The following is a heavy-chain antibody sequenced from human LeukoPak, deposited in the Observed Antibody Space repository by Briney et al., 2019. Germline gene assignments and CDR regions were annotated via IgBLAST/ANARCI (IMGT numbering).Heavy chain of an antibody. J-gene: IGHJ4*02. CDR1: GGSVSRGGYY. V-gene: IGHV4-31*03. Sequence: SEALSLTCTVSGGSVSRGGYYWNWIRQHPGKGLEWIGFTSYSEGTYYNPSLMSRITISVDRSQNQFSLKMRDVTAADTAVYFCAAADWESFYFDSWGQGALVAVSS. CDR3: AAADWESFYFDS. CDR2: TSYSEGT. D-gene: IGHD1-26*01.